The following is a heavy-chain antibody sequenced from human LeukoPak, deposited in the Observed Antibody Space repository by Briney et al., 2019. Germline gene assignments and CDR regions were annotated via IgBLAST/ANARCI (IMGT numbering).Heavy chain of an antibody. V-gene: IGHV4-38-2*02. Sequence: SETLSLTCTVSGYSISSGYYWGWIRQPPGKGLEWIGSIYHSGSTYYNPSLKSRVTISVDTSKNQFSLKLSSVTAADTAVYYCARSPGDYVWGSYYYFDYWGQGTLVTVSS. J-gene: IGHJ4*02. CDR2: IYHSGST. D-gene: IGHD3-16*01. CDR3: ARSPGDYVWGSYYYFDY. CDR1: GYSISSGYY.